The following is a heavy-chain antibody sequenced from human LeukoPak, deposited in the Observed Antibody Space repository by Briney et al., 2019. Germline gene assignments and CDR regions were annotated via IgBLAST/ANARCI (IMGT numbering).Heavy chain of an antibody. CDR3: ARRTRSFSYTYGDAYYYYYMDV. V-gene: IGHV4-59*01. CDR1: GGSISYYY. CDR2: IYYTGST. J-gene: IGHJ6*03. D-gene: IGHD5-18*01. Sequence: KSSETLSLTCTVSGGSISYYYWTWIRQSPGKGLEWIGQIYYTGSTYYNPSLKRRVTISVDTSRNQFSLNLTSVAAADTAVYYCARRTRSFSYTYGDAYYYYYMDVWGKGTTVIVS.